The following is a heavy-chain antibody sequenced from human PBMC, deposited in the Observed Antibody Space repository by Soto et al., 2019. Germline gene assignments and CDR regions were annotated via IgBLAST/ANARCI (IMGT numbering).Heavy chain of an antibody. CDR2: ISSSSRYI. D-gene: IGHD3-10*01. J-gene: IGHJ4*02. Sequence: EVQLVESGGGLVKPGGSLRLSCAASGFTFSTYSMNWVRQAPGKGLEWVSSISSSSRYIYYADSVKGRFTISRDNAMNSLYRQMNSLRAEDTAVYYCARDSNYFGSGSPFDYWGQGILVTVSS. V-gene: IGHV3-21*01. CDR3: ARDSNYFGSGSPFDY. CDR1: GFTFSTYS.